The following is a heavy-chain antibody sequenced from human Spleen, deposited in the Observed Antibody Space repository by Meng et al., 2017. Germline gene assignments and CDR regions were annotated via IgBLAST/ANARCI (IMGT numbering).Heavy chain of an antibody. V-gene: IGHV4-39*07. CDR2: IYYSGST. D-gene: IGHD5-24*01. CDR1: GGSISSSSYY. Sequence: GSLRLSCTVSGGSISSSSYYWGWIRQPPGKGLEWIGSIYYSGSTYYNPSLKSRVTISVDTSENQFSLKLSSVTAADTAVYYCARDLMATLSPCFDYWGQGTLVTVSS. J-gene: IGHJ4*02. CDR3: ARDLMATLSPCFDY.